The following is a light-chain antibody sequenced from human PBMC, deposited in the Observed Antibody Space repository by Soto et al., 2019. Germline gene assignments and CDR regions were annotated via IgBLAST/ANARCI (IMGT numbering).Light chain of an antibody. J-gene: IGLJ1*01. V-gene: IGLV1-44*01. CDR1: SSSIGSNS. Sequence: QSVLTQPPSASGTPGQRVTLSCSGSSSSIGSNSVNWYQQLPRTAPKVLIYTNNQRPSGGPDRFSGSKSGTSASLAISGLQSEDEADYYCSAWDGSLNVYVFGTGTKLTVL. CDR3: SAWDGSLNVYV. CDR2: TNN.